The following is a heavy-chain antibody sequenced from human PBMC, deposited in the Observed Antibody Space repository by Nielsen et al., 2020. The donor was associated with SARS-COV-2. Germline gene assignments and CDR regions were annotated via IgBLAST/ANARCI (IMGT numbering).Heavy chain of an antibody. CDR3: AKDIFYGGYDHWGFDY. Sequence: GGPLRLSCPASGFTSDDYAMHWVRQAPGKGLEWVSLISGDSGSTYSADSVKGRFTISRDNSKNSLYLQMNSLRTEDTALYYCAKDIFYGGYDHWGFDYWGQGTLVTVSS. V-gene: IGHV3-43*02. CDR2: ISGDSGST. D-gene: IGHD5-12*01. CDR1: GFTSDDYA. J-gene: IGHJ4*02.